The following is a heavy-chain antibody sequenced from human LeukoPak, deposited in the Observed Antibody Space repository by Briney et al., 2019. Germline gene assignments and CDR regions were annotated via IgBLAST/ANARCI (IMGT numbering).Heavy chain of an antibody. CDR3: ARTGEYQLLYEGLIWFDP. V-gene: IGHV7-4-1*02. CDR2: INTNTGNP. D-gene: IGHD2-2*02. Sequence: ASVKVSCKASGGTFSSYAISWVRQAPGQGLEWMGWINTNTGNPTYAQGFTGRFVFSLDTSVSTAYPQISSLKAEDTAVYYCARTGEYQLLYEGLIWFDPWGQGTLVTVSS. J-gene: IGHJ5*02. CDR1: GGTFSSYA.